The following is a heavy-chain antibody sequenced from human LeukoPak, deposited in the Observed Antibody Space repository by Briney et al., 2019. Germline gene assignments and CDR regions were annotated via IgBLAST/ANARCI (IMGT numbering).Heavy chain of an antibody. CDR2: ISSSGSTI. D-gene: IGHD6-13*01. Sequence: GESLRLSCAASGFTFSDYYMSWIRQPAGKGLEWVSYISSSGSTIYYADSVKGRFTISRDNAKNSLYLQMNSLSAEDTAVYYCAVPGIAAAGPFDYWGQGTLVTVSS. V-gene: IGHV3-11*04. CDR1: GFTFSDYY. CDR3: AVPGIAAAGPFDY. J-gene: IGHJ4*02.